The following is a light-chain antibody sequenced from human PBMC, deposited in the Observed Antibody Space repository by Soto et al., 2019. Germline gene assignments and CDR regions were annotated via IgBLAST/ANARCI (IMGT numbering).Light chain of an antibody. V-gene: IGLV2-23*01. CDR1: SNDVGRYNL. CDR3: CAYAGSGTVV. J-gene: IGLJ3*02. CDR2: EAT. Sequence: QSVLTQPASVSGSPEQSITISCTGTSNDVGRYNLVSWYQQHPGKAPKVMIYEATKRPSGVSNRFSGSKSGNTASLTISGLKAEDGADYYCCAYAGSGTVVFGGGTKVTVL.